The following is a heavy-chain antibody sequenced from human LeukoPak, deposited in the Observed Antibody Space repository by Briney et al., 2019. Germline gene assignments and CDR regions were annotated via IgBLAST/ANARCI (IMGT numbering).Heavy chain of an antibody. D-gene: IGHD1-1*01. Sequence: GGSLRLSCAASGFTFSSYWMHWVRQAPGTGLVWVSRINSDATTTSYADSVKGRFTVSRDNAKNTLYLQMNRLRAEDTAMYYCARVGTTGLDWGQGTLVTVSS. V-gene: IGHV3-74*01. CDR1: GFTFSSYW. CDR2: INSDATTT. CDR3: ARVGTTGLD. J-gene: IGHJ4*02.